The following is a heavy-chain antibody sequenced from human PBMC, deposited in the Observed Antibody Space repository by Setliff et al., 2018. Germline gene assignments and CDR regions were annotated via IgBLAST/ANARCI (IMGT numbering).Heavy chain of an antibody. V-gene: IGHV3-23*01. Sequence: GGSLRLSCAASGFTFSSYAMTWVRQAPGKGLERVSAISGRGDSTFYEDAVKGRFTISRDNSKNTLYLQMNSLRAEDTAVYYCAKPNVRIQLWYNFDYWGQGTLVTVSS. CDR1: GFTFSSYA. J-gene: IGHJ4*02. CDR3: AKPNVRIQLWYNFDY. D-gene: IGHD5-18*01. CDR2: ISGRGDST.